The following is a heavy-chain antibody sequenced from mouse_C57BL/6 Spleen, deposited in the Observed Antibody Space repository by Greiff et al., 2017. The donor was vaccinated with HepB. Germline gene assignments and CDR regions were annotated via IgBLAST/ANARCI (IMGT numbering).Heavy chain of an antibody. V-gene: IGHV1-64*01. Sequence: VQLQQSGAELVKPGASVKLSCKASGYTFTSYWMHWVKQRPGQGLEWIGMIHPNSGSTNYNEKFKSKATLTVDKSSSTAYMQLSSLTSEDSAVYDCARWPLLDGSSSFYAMDYWGQGTSVTVSS. CDR2: IHPNSGST. CDR1: GYTFTSYW. J-gene: IGHJ4*01. CDR3: ARWPLLDGSSSFYAMDY. D-gene: IGHD1-1*01.